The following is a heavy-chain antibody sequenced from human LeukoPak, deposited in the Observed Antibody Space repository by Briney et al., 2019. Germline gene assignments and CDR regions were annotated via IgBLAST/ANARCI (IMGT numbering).Heavy chain of an antibody. CDR3: AKVGPVGARNFDY. CDR2: ISGSGGST. D-gene: IGHD1-26*01. J-gene: IGHJ4*02. V-gene: IGHV3-23*01. Sequence: GGSLRLSCAVSGFTFSNYAMSWVRQAPGKGLEWVSAISGSGGSTYYTDSVKGRFTISRDNSKNTLYLQMNSLRAEDTAVYYCAKVGPVGARNFDYWGQGTLVTVSS. CDR1: GFTFSNYA.